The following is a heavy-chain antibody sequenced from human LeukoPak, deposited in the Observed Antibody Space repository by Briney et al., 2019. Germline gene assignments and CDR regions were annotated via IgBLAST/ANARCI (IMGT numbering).Heavy chain of an antibody. CDR1: GFTFSSYS. J-gene: IGHJ3*02. CDR2: ISSSSSTI. CDR3: AGGYGDYYNDAFDI. V-gene: IGHV3-48*02. D-gene: IGHD4-17*01. Sequence: GGSLRLSCAASGFTFSSYSMNWVRQAPGKGLEWVSYISSSSSTIYYADSVEGRFTISRDNAKNSLYLQMNSLRDEDTAVYYCAGGYGDYYNDAFDIWGQGTMVTVSS.